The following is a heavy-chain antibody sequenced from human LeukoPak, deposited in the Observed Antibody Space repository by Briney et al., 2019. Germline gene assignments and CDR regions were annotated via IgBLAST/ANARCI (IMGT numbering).Heavy chain of an antibody. V-gene: IGHV3-23*01. D-gene: IGHD6-19*01. CDR3: AKASGSSGHSFGYGMDV. CDR1: GFTFSNYA. Sequence: PGASLRLSCVASGFTFSNYAMSWVRQAPGKGLEWVSGLNIGGGGTDYADSVKGRFTISSDNSRNTVYLEMNSLRDEDTAVYYCAKASGSSGHSFGYGMDVWGQGTTVTVSS. J-gene: IGHJ6*02. CDR2: LNIGGGGT.